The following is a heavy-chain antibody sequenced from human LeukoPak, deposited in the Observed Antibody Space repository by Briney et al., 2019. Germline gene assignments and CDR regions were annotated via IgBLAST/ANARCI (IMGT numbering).Heavy chain of an antibody. CDR3: ARAPYVSGSFGWFDP. CDR1: GGSISSGGYD. CDR2: VAYNGMT. Sequence: SETLSLTCTVSGGSISSGGYDWNWIRQYPGKGLEWIGFVAYNGMTNQNPSLRSRLAISLDTSKNQFSLELTSVIAADTAVYYCARAPYVSGSFGWFDPWGQGALVTVSS. D-gene: IGHD3-10*01. J-gene: IGHJ5*02. V-gene: IGHV4-31*03.